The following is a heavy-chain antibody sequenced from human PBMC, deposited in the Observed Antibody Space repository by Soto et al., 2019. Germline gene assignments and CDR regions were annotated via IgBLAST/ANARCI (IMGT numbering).Heavy chain of an antibody. Sequence: GGSLRLSCAASGFTFSSYAMSWVRQAPGKGLEWVSAISGSGGRTYYADSVKGRFTISRDNSTNTLFLQMNSLRAEDTAVYYCAKDIPSYGYFYWGQGTLVIVSS. D-gene: IGHD5-18*01. CDR3: AKDIPSYGYFY. V-gene: IGHV3-23*01. J-gene: IGHJ4*02. CDR2: ISGSGGRT. CDR1: GFTFSSYA.